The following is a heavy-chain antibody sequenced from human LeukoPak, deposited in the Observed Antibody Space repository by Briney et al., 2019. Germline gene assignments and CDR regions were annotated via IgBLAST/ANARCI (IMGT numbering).Heavy chain of an antibody. Sequence: SETLSLTCTVSGGSISSDTYYWGWIRQTPGKGLEWIGTIYYTGSTNYNPSLKSRVTISVDTSKNQFSLKLSSVTAADTAVYYCARMPDPYGDYVDWGQGTLVTVSS. CDR1: GGSISSDTYY. J-gene: IGHJ4*02. D-gene: IGHD4-17*01. CDR3: ARMPDPYGDYVD. CDR2: IYYTGST. V-gene: IGHV4-39*07.